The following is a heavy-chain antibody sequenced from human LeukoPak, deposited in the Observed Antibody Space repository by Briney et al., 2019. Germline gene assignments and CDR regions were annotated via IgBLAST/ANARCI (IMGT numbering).Heavy chain of an antibody. J-gene: IGHJ2*01. CDR3: AREVLVTMVRGVIIGRYFDL. CDR2: IYYSGST. V-gene: IGHV4-39*07. D-gene: IGHD3-10*01. CDR1: GGSISSSSYY. Sequence: PSETLSLTCTVSGGSISSSSYYWGWIRQPPGKGLEWIGSIYYSGSTYYNPSLKSRVTISVDTSKNQFSLKLSSVTAADTAVYYCAREVLVTMVRGVIIGRYFDLWGRGTLVTVSS.